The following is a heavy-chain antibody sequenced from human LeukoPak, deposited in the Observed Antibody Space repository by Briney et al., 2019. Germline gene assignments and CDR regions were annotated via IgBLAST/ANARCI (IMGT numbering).Heavy chain of an antibody. J-gene: IGHJ3*02. CDR2: ITTSGSAR. CDR1: EFSSGNYE. Sequence: SLRLPSAGSEFSSGNYEINCLRQPPGKGQEWVSYITTSGSARYYADSVKGRFTISRDNAKNSLYLQLNSLRAEDTAVYYCAREDPDAFDIWGQGAMVTV. CDR3: AREDPDAFDI. V-gene: IGHV3-48*03.